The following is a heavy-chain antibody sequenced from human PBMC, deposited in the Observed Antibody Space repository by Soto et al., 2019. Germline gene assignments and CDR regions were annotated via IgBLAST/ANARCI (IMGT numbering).Heavy chain of an antibody. Sequence: GGSLRLSCAASGFRFSDYSMNWVRQAPGRGLEWVSYISSSSFTIHYADSVEGRFAISRDNAKNSLYLQMNSLRAEDTAVYYCARDYSDFWNGHFDSWGQGALVTVSS. CDR3: ARDYSDFWNGHFDS. V-gene: IGHV3-48*01. J-gene: IGHJ4*02. D-gene: IGHD3-3*01. CDR2: ISSSSFTI. CDR1: GFRFSDYS.